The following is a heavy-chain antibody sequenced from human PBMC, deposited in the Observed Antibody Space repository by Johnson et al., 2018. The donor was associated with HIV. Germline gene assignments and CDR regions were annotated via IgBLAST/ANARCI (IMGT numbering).Heavy chain of an antibody. J-gene: IGHJ3*02. CDR2: IWYDGSDK. Sequence: QVQLVESGGGVLQPGRSMRLSCPASGFTFSSFGMHWVRQAPGKGMEREAVIWYDGSDKYYADSVKGRFTISSDHTKNSLYLEMNSLRAEDTAVYYCARERGYSSVLWKLSEAAFDIWGQGTMVTVSS. CDR3: ARERGYSSVLWKLSEAAFDI. CDR1: GFTFSSFG. D-gene: IGHD6-19*01. V-gene: IGHV3-33*01.